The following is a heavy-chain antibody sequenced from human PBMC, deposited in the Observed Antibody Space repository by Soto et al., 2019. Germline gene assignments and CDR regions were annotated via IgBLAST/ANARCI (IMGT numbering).Heavy chain of an antibody. CDR3: ARPGFGEFRRPQPFDY. CDR2: ISYDGSNK. V-gene: IGHV3-30-3*01. D-gene: IGHD3-10*01. CDR1: GFTFSSYA. J-gene: IGHJ4*02. Sequence: GGSLRLSCAASGFTFSSYAMHWVRQAPGKGLEWVAVISYDGSNKYYADSVKGRFTISRDNSKNTLYLQMNSLRAEDTAVYYCARPGFGEFRRPQPFDYWGQGTLVTVSS.